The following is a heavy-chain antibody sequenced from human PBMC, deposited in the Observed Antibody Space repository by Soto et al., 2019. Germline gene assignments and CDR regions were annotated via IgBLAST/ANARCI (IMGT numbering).Heavy chain of an antibody. CDR3: ARVTQGTVTSDY. J-gene: IGHJ4*02. CDR1: GYTLRTHG. D-gene: IGHD4-17*01. V-gene: IGHV1-18*01. Sequence: QVELEQSGAEVKEPGASVKVSCKASGYTLRTHGISWVRQAPGQGLEWMGWISAYNGFTRYAQNFQGRVTLTTDTSTNTAYMELRSLRSDETAVYYCARVTQGTVTSDYWGQGTLVTVSS. CDR2: ISAYNGFT.